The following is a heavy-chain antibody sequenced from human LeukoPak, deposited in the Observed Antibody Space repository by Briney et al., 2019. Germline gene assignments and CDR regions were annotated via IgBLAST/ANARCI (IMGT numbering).Heavy chain of an antibody. CDR2: ISSSTSYI. V-gene: IGHV3-21*01. Sequence: GGSLRLSCAASGFTFSDYSMNWVRQAPGKGLEWVSSISSSTSYIFYADSMKGRFTISRDNAKNSLYLQMNSLRAEDTAVYYCARVLSAAMWDGMDVWGQGTTVTVSS. J-gene: IGHJ6*02. D-gene: IGHD2-2*01. CDR3: ARVLSAAMWDGMDV. CDR1: GFTFSDYS.